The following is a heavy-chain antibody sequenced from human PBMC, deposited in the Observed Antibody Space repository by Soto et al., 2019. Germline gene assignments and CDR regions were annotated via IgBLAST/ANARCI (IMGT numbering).Heavy chain of an antibody. V-gene: IGHV3-33*01. CDR3: XXXXXXXXXXXFDP. J-gene: IGHJ5*02. CDR2: IWHDGNXK. Sequence: QVQLVESGGGVVQPGRSLRLSCAASGFTFSDYGMHWVRQTPGKGLGWVAVIWHDGNXKYYADSAKGRFTVSRDNSKXXXXXXXXXXXXXXXXXXXXXXXXXXXXXXXFDPWGQGTLVAVSS. CDR1: GFTFSDYG.